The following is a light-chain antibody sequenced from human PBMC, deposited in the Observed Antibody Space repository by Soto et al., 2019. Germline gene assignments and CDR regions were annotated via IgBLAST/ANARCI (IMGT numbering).Light chain of an antibody. CDR1: SSNIGAGYD. Sequence: QAVVTQPPSVSGAPGQGVTISCTGSSSNIGAGYDVHWYQQVPGTAPKLLIYRNNNRPSGVPDRFSGSKSGTSASLAITGLQAEDEADYYCQSYDSSLSGVLFGGGTKLTVL. CDR3: QSYDSSLSGVL. V-gene: IGLV1-40*01. J-gene: IGLJ2*01. CDR2: RNN.